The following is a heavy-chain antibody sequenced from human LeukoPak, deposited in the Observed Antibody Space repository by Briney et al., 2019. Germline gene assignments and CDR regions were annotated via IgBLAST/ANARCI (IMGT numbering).Heavy chain of an antibody. CDR2: ISSGSSST. Sequence: VGSLPLSCAASGFTFSDYYMSWIRQAPGKGLQWISYISSGSSSTNYAVSVRGRFTISRDNAKKSLFLQMNSLRDEDTAVYYCARWRRQQAFDSWGQGTLGSVSS. J-gene: IGHJ4*02. CDR3: ARWRRQQAFDS. D-gene: IGHD6-13*01. V-gene: IGHV3-11*03. CDR1: GFTFSDYY.